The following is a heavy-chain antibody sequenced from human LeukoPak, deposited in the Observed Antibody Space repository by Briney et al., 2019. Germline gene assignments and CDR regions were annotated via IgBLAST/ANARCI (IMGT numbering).Heavy chain of an antibody. CDR1: GFTFSNYA. CDR2: ISDSGGST. Sequence: GGSLRLSCAASGFTFSNYAMTWVRQAPGKGLEWVSGISDSGGSTYYADSVKGRFTISRDNSKNTLYLQMNSLRAEDTAVYYCAKSLLGGGYYFEYWGQGTLVTVPS. CDR3: AKSLLGGGYYFEY. D-gene: IGHD3-16*01. J-gene: IGHJ4*02. V-gene: IGHV3-23*01.